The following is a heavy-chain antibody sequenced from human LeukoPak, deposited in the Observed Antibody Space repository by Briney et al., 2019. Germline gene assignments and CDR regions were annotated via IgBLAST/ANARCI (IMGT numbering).Heavy chain of an antibody. D-gene: IGHD2-15*01. J-gene: IGHJ3*02. CDR3: ARDCSGGSCYGAFDI. V-gene: IGHV4-30-4*01. CDR2: IYDSGST. Sequence: SETLSLTCAVSGGSISSGGYNWSWIRQPPGKGLEWIGYIYDSGSTYYNPSLRSRITISVDTSENRFSLKLSSVTATDTAVYYCARDCSGGSCYGAFDIWGQGTMVTVSS. CDR1: GGSISSGGYN.